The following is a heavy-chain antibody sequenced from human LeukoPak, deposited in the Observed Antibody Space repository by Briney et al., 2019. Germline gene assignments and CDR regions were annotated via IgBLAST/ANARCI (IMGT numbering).Heavy chain of an antibody. Sequence: GGSLRLSCAASGSTFSSHTMSWVRQAPGKGLEWVANIKQDGSEKYYVDSVKGRFTISRDNAKNSLYLQMNSLRAEDTAVYYCARDRRLFDYWGQGTLVTVSS. CDR1: GSTFSSHT. CDR3: ARDRRLFDY. CDR2: IKQDGSEK. V-gene: IGHV3-7*01. J-gene: IGHJ4*02.